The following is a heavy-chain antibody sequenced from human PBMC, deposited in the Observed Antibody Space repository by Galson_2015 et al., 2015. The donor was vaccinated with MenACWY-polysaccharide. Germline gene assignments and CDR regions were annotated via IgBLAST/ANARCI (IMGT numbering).Heavy chain of an antibody. Sequence: SLRLSCAVSGLIFSDYGFHWVRQAPGKGLEWVAVISYDGDNKYYVDSVKARFTVSRDDFNNTVYLQMNSLRPEDTAAYYCAKDRPLRGLRNYYYGMDVWGQGTTVTVSS. CDR3: AKDRPLRGLRNYYYGMDV. CDR2: ISYDGDNK. V-gene: IGHV3-30*18. D-gene: IGHD2-15*01. J-gene: IGHJ6*02. CDR1: GLIFSDYG.